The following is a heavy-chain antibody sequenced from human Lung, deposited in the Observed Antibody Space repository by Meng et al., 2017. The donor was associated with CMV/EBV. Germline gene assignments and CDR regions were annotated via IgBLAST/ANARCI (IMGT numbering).Heavy chain of an antibody. Sequence: TXSLXCTVSGGSISSGGYYWSWIRQHPGKGLEWIGYIYYSGSTYYNPSLKSRVTISVDTSKNQFSLKLSSVTAADTAVYYCARGGTSTFDPWGQGTLVTCSS. CDR3: ARGGTSTFDP. D-gene: IGHD1-1*01. CDR2: IYYSGST. CDR1: GGSISSGGYY. J-gene: IGHJ5*02. V-gene: IGHV4-31*03.